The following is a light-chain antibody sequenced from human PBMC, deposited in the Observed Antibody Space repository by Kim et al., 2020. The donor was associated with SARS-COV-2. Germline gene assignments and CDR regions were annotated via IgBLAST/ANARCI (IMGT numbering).Light chain of an antibody. CDR1: QSIYSN. CDR3: QQCNTWPRT. J-gene: IGKJ1*01. CDR2: ASS. Sequence: VSPGERATLSCRASQSIYSNLAWYQQKPGQAPRLLIYASSTRAAGVPARFSGSGSGTEFTLTISGLQSEDFAVYYCQQCNTWPRTFVQGTKVDIK. V-gene: IGKV3-15*01.